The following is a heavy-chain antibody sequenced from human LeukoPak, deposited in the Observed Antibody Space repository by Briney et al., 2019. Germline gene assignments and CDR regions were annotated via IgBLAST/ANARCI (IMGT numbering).Heavy chain of an antibody. D-gene: IGHD3-10*01. CDR2: SSSSSSYI. CDR3: ASVDYYGSGNYYNDVDY. Sequence: GGSLTLSCAASGVTFSSYSMNWVCHAPAHGQERVSTSSSSSSYIYYSDSVKSRFTISRDNAKNSLYLQMNSLRAEDTAVYYCASVDYYGSGNYYNDVDYWGQGTLVTVSS. J-gene: IGHJ4*02. V-gene: IGHV3-21*01. CDR1: GVTFSSYS.